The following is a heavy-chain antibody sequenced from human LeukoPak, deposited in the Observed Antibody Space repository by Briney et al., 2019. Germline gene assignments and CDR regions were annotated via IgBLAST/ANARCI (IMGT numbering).Heavy chain of an antibody. Sequence: SETLSLTCAVYGGSFSGYYWSWIRQPPGKGLEWIGEINHSGSTNYNPFLKSRVTISVDTSKNQFSLKLSSVTAADTAVYYCARVVNSIAAAAVGNFDYWGQGTLVTVSS. V-gene: IGHV4-34*01. D-gene: IGHD6-13*01. CDR3: ARVVNSIAAAAVGNFDY. CDR2: INHSGST. J-gene: IGHJ4*02. CDR1: GGSFSGYY.